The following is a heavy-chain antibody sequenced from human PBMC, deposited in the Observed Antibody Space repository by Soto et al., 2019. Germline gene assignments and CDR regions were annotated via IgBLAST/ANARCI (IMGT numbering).Heavy chain of an antibody. Sequence: GGSLRLSCAASGFTFSDYYMSWIRQAPGKGLEWVSYISSSGSTIYYADSVKGRFTISRDNAKNSLYLQMNSLRAEDTAVYSCAREMATISLPYYYYGMDVWGQGTTVTVSS. CDR3: AREMATISLPYYYYGMDV. V-gene: IGHV3-11*01. CDR2: ISSSGSTI. CDR1: GFTFSDYY. J-gene: IGHJ6*02. D-gene: IGHD5-12*01.